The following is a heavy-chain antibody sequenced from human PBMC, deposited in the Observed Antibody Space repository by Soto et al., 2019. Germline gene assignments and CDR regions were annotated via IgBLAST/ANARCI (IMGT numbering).Heavy chain of an antibody. J-gene: IGHJ4*02. Sequence: GGSLRLSCAASGFSFSIYSMNWVRQSPGKGLEWVSYISGSSSAKNYADSVKGRFTVSRDNAKNSLYLQMNSLRDEDTAVYFCARDVPIFSCYDFLLAAPDYWGQGTLVTVSS. V-gene: IGHV3-48*02. CDR2: ISGSSSAK. CDR3: ARDVPIFSCYDFLLAAPDY. CDR1: GFSFSIYS. D-gene: IGHD5-12*01.